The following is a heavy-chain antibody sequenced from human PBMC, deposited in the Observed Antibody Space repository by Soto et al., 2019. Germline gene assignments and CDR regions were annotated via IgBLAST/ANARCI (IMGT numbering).Heavy chain of an antibody. CDR2: IIPIFGTA. CDR3: ARAAPVDTAMVIGFDY. J-gene: IGHJ4*02. CDR1: GGTFNSYA. Sequence: QVQLVQSGAEVKKPGSSVKVSCKASGGTFNSYAISWVRQAPGQGLEWMGGIIPIFGTANYAQKFQGRVTITADESTSTAYMELSSLRSEDTAVYYCARAAPVDTAMVIGFDYWGQGTLVTVSS. V-gene: IGHV1-69*12. D-gene: IGHD5-18*01.